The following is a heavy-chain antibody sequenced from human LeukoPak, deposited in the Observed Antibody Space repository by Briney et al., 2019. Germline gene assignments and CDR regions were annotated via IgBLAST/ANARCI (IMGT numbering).Heavy chain of an antibody. CDR3: ARASYGSESPGPFYYGVDV. D-gene: IGHD3-10*01. J-gene: IGHJ6*02. CDR1: GFTFSSYG. Sequence: GRSLRLSCAASGFTFSSYGMHWVRRAPGKGLEWVAVIWYDGSNKYYADSVKGRFTISRDNSKNTLYLQMNSLRAEDTAVYYCARASYGSESPGPFYYGVDVWGQGTTVTVSS. V-gene: IGHV3-33*01. CDR2: IWYDGSNK.